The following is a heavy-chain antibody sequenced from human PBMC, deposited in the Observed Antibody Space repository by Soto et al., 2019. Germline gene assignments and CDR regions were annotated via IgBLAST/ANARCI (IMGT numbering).Heavy chain of an antibody. V-gene: IGHV3-23*01. CDR2: ISAGGGTT. Sequence: GGSLRLSCAASGITFSSYAMTWVRQPPGKGLEWVSAISAGGGTTYYADSVQGRFTISRDDSKNTLYLQMNSLRAEDTAIYYCAKDGNNWNQGYFDFWGHGTLVTVSS. J-gene: IGHJ4*01. CDR3: AKDGNNWNQGYFDF. D-gene: IGHD1-1*01. CDR1: GITFSSYA.